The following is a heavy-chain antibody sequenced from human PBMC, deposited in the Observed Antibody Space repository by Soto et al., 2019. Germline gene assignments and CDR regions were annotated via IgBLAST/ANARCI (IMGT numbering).Heavy chain of an antibody. J-gene: IGHJ4*02. Sequence: SETLSLTCAVYGGSFSGYYWSWIRQPAGKGLEWIGEINHSGSTNYNPSLKSRVTISVDTSKNQFSLKLSSVTAADTAVYYCARGLSYCGGDCFFFWGQGTLVTVSS. CDR3: ARGLSYCGGDCFFF. CDR1: GGSFSGYY. CDR2: INHSGST. D-gene: IGHD2-21*01. V-gene: IGHV4-34*01.